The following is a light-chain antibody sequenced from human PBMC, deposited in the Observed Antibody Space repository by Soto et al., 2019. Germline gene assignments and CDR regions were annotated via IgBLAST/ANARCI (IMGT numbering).Light chain of an antibody. V-gene: IGKV1-27*01. Sequence: DIQMTQSPSSLSASLGDRVTITCRASQGIGIYLAWFQQRPGKVPKLLIYAASTLQSGVRSRFSGSGSGTDFTLTISSLQPEDVATYYCQKYNSAPLTFGGGTRVEIK. CDR3: QKYNSAPLT. CDR1: QGIGIY. CDR2: AAS. J-gene: IGKJ4*01.